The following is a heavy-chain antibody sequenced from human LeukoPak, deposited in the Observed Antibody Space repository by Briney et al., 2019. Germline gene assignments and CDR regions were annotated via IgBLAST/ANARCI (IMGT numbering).Heavy chain of an antibody. Sequence: ASVKVSCKVSGYTLTELSMHWVRQAPGKGLEWMEGFDPEDGESIYAQKFQGRVTMTEDTSTDTAYMELSSLRSENTAVYYCKGIVVVTASSDAFDIWGQGTMVTVSS. J-gene: IGHJ3*02. CDR1: GYTLTELS. CDR3: KGIVVVTASSDAFDI. V-gene: IGHV1-24*01. D-gene: IGHD2-21*02. CDR2: FDPEDGES.